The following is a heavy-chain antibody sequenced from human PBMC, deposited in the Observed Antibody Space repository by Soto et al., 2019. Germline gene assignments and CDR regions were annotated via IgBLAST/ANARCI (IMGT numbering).Heavy chain of an antibody. CDR2: IYYSGST. CDR1: GSSISNDNW. D-gene: IGHD5-12*01. J-gene: IGHJ4*02. Sequence: PSETLSLTCGVSGSSISNDNWWVWIRQPPGKGLEWIGYIYYSGSTYYNPSLKSRVTISVDTSKNQFSLKLSSVTAADTAVYYCARARRDGYNPLYYFDYWGQGTLVTVSS. V-gene: IGHV4-28*03. CDR3: ARARRDGYNPLYYFDY.